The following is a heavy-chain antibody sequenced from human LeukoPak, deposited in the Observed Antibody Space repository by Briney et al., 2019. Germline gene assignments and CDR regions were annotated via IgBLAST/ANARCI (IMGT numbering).Heavy chain of an antibody. CDR2: IGSSSSSI. CDR1: GFTFSSYS. D-gene: IGHD6-13*01. V-gene: IGHV3-48*04. CDR3: ARDGIAAAGLY. Sequence: GGSLRLSCAASGFTFSSYSMNWVRQAPGKGLEWISFIGSSSSSIYYADSVKGRFTISRDNAKNSLYLQMNSLRAEDTAVYYCARDGIAAAGLYWGQGTLVTVSS. J-gene: IGHJ4*02.